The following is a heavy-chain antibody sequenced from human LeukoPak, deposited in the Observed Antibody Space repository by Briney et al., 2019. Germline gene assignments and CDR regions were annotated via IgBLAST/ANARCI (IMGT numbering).Heavy chain of an antibody. CDR2: TRSKANRYTT. Sequence: GGSLRLSCAASGFTFSSYGMHWVRQAPGKGLEWVARTRSKANRYTTEYAASVKGRFSISRDDSKNSLYLQMSSLKTDDTAVYYCVTGTAVFDYWGQGTLVTVTS. CDR3: VTGTAVFDY. CDR1: GFTFSSYG. J-gene: IGHJ4*02. V-gene: IGHV3-72*01. D-gene: IGHD1-7*01.